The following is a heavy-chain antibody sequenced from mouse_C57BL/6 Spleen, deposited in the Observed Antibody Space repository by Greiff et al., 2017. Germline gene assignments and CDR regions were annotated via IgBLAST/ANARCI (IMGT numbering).Heavy chain of an antibody. CDR2: ILPGSGNT. J-gene: IGHJ2*01. Sequence: VNLVESGAELMKPGASVKLSCKATGYTFTGYWIQWVKQRPGHGLEWIGEILPGSGNTNYNEKFKGKATFTADTASNTAYMQLSSLTTEDSAIYDRARWEDDYDSYFDDWGQGTTLTVSS. CDR1: GYTFTGYW. V-gene: IGHV1-9*01. CDR3: ARWEDDYDSYFDD. D-gene: IGHD2-4*01.